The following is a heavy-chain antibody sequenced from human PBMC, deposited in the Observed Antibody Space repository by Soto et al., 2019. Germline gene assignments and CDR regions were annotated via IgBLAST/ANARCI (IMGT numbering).Heavy chain of an antibody. V-gene: IGHV3-11*01. J-gene: IGHJ4*02. D-gene: IGHD6-25*01. CDR3: TRVGLSAADFDY. CDR2: ISSSGSTI. Sequence: GGSLRLSCAASGFTFSDYYLSWIRQAPGKGLEWFCYISSSGSTIYYADSVKGRFTISRDNAKNSLYLQMNSLRAEDTAVYYCTRVGLSAADFDYWGQGAPVTVSS. CDR1: GFTFSDYY.